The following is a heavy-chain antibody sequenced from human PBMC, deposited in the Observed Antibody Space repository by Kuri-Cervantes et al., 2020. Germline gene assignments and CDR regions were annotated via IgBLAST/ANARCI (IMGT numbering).Heavy chain of an antibody. CDR2: IYYTGST. CDR3: VRLFGIAAAGQIDY. Sequence: SETLSLTCTVSGGSISSTSHYWGWIRQPPGKGLEWIGSIYYTGSTYYNPSLKSRVTISVDTSKNQFSLKLSSVTAADTAVYYCVRLFGIAAAGQIDYWGQGSLVTVSS. J-gene: IGHJ4*02. V-gene: IGHV4-39*01. CDR1: GGSISSTSHY. D-gene: IGHD6-13*01.